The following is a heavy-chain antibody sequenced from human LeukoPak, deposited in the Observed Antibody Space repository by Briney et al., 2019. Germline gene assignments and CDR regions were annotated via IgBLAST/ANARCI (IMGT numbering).Heavy chain of an antibody. CDR3: VREAPILGREAFDI. D-gene: IGHD3-16*01. CDR2: IYYSGST. CDR1: GGSVSSGSYY. J-gene: IGHJ3*02. Sequence: SETLSLTRTVSGGSVSSGSYYWSWIRQPPGKGLEWIGYIYYSGSTNYNPSLKSRVTISVDTSKNQFSLKLSSVTAADTAVYYCVREAPILGREAFDIWGQGTMVTVSS. V-gene: IGHV4-61*01.